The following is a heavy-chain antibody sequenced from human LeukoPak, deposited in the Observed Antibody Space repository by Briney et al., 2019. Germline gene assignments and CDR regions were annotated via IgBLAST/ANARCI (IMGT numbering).Heavy chain of an antibody. CDR2: INHGGAT. D-gene: IGHD5-12*01. CDR3: ARRALGYDDIAYFYARCSDV. V-gene: IGHV4-34*01. Sequence: SETLSLTCGVHGMSLSDYYWTWIRQSPGKGLEWIGEINHGGATNYNPSLKSRVSISIDTSKDQFSLKLSSVTAADSGVYYCARRALGYDDIAYFYARCSDVWGQGSKVTVS. J-gene: IGHJ6*02. CDR1: GMSLSDYY.